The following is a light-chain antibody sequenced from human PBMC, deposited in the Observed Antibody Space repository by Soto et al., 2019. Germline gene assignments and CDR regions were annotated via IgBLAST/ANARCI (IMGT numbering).Light chain of an antibody. CDR1: KLGDKY. V-gene: IGLV3-1*01. Sequence: SYELTQPPSVSVSPGQTASITCSGDKLGDKYACWYQQKPGQSPARVIYQDNKRPSGIPERFSGSNSGNTATLTITGTQAMDEADYYCQAWDSSTVVFGGGTKLTVL. CDR3: QAWDSSTVV. J-gene: IGLJ2*01. CDR2: QDN.